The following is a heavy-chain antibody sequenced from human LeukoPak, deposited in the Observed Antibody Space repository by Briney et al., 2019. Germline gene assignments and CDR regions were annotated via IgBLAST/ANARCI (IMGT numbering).Heavy chain of an antibody. CDR2: INHSGST. CDR1: GGSFSGYY. Sequence: PSETLSLTCAVYGGSFSGYYWSWIRQPPGKGLEWIGEINHSGSTNYNPSLKSRVTISVDTSKNQFSLKLSSVTAADTAAYYCASASYGAPSDYWGQGTLVTVSS. J-gene: IGHJ4*02. CDR3: ASASYGAPSDY. V-gene: IGHV4-34*01. D-gene: IGHD4-17*01.